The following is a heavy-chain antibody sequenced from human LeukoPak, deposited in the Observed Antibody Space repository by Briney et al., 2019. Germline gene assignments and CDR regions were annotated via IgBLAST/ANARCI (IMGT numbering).Heavy chain of an antibody. CDR1: GFTLSSYA. D-gene: IGHD6-13*01. V-gene: IGHV3-23*01. J-gene: IGHJ4*02. Sequence: GGSLRLSCAASGFTLSSYAMSWVRQVPGKGLEWVSGISSSGGSTYYADSVKGRFTISRGISKNTVHLQMNSLRAEDTALYYCTKGGGIASAGTDFDFWGQGTLVTVSS. CDR2: ISSSGGST. CDR3: TKGGGIASAGTDFDF.